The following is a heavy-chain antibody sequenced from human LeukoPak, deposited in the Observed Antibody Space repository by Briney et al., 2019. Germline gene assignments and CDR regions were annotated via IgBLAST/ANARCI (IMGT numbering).Heavy chain of an antibody. V-gene: IGHV4-59*01. CDR3: ARRAWDALDL. J-gene: IGHJ3*01. CDR2: ISYSGST. CDR1: GGSISSYF. Sequence: SETLSLTCTVSGGSISSYFWSWIRQPPGMGLEWIGSISYSGSTIYNPSLQSRVTISVDSSKKQFSLKVTSMTAADTAVYYCARRAWDALDLWGQGTMVTVSS.